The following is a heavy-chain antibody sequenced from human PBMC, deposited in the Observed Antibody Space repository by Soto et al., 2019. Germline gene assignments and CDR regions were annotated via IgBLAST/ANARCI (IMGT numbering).Heavy chain of an antibody. D-gene: IGHD3-22*01. CDR2: IYPRGGTT. Sequence: ASVKVSCKASGYNFTSHYMHWVRQAPGQGLESMGIIYPRGGTTIYAQKFQGRVTMTRDTSTHTFYMELSSLRSEDTAMYYCARVGYSSTGTTFHYHGLDVWGQGTTGTVSS. CDR1: GYNFTSHY. V-gene: IGHV1-46*01. CDR3: ARVGYSSTGTTFHYHGLDV. J-gene: IGHJ6*02.